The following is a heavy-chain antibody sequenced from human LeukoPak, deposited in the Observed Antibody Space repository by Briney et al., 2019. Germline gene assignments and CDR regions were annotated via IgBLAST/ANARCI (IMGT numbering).Heavy chain of an antibody. CDR1: GFTFSSYS. D-gene: IGHD6-13*01. V-gene: IGHV3-48*04. CDR2: ITPSSSSM. CDR3: AREPTYSSSWHTTCDY. Sequence: PGGSLRLSCAASGFTFSSYSMNWVRQAPGKGLEWISYITPSSSSMYYADSVKGRFTISRDNAKNSLYLQMNSLRAEDTAVYYCAREPTYSSSWHTTCDYWGQGTLVTVSS. J-gene: IGHJ4*02.